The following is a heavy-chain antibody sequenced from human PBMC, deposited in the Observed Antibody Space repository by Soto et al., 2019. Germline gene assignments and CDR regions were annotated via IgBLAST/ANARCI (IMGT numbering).Heavy chain of an antibody. CDR1: GLTVSGKKY. J-gene: IGHJ3*01. CDR3: ATWHEREHAYDV. V-gene: IGHV3-53*01. Sequence: DVQLVESGGGLMQPGESLRLSCAASGLTVSGKKYVAWVRQAPGKGLEWVSALYDVDGSFYADSVKVRFTTSSYSSKTTVYLKMNGLRPDDTAVYYCATWHEREHAYDVWGQGTTVTVSS. CDR2: LYDVDGS. D-gene: IGHD1-1*01.